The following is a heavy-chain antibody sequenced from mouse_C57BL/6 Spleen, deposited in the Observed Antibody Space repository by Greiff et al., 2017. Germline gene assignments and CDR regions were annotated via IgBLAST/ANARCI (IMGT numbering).Heavy chain of an antibody. CDR1: GYTFTSYW. Sequence: QVQLQQPGAELVKPGASVKLSCKASGYTFTSYWMHWVKQRPGQGLEWIGMIHPNSGSTNYNEKFKSKATLTVDKSSSTAYMQLSSLTSEDSAVYYCARNYGQYYVDYWGQGTTLTVSS. CDR3: ARNYGQYYVDY. J-gene: IGHJ2*01. D-gene: IGHD1-1*01. V-gene: IGHV1-64*01. CDR2: IHPNSGST.